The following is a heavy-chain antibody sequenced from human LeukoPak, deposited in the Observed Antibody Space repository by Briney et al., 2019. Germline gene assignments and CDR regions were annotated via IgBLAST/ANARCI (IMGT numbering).Heavy chain of an antibody. CDR3: ARRRAHYYDSSGYYSRPQKTFDI. J-gene: IGHJ3*02. V-gene: IGHV4-39*02. CDR2: VYYSGTT. CDR1: GDSISLSFYY. D-gene: IGHD3-22*01. Sequence: TSETLSLTCSVSGDSISLSFYYWGWIRQPPGKALEWIGSVYYSGTTSYNPSLKSRVTISVDMSKNHFSLRLRSVTAADTAIYYCARRRAHYYDSSGYYSRPQKTFDIWGQGTMVTVSS.